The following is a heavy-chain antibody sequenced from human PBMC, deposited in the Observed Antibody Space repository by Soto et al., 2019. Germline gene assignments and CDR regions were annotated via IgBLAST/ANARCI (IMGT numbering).Heavy chain of an antibody. CDR3: AKVNYDFWYFDR. V-gene: IGHV3-23*01. CDR1: GFTFSSYA. CDR2: ISGSGGST. J-gene: IGHJ2*01. D-gene: IGHD3-3*01. Sequence: RGSLRLSCAASGFTFSSYAMSWVRQAPGKGLEWVSAISGSGGSTYYADSVKGRFTISRDNSKNTLYLQMNSLRAEDTAVYYCAKVNYDFWYFDRWGRGTLVTVSS.